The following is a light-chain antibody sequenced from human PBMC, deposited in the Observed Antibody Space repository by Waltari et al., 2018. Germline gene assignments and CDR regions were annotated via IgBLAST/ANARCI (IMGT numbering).Light chain of an antibody. CDR3: MQALQTPPT. Sequence: EIGMTQSPLSLPVTPGEPASISCRSSQSLLHSNVDNYVEWYLQKPGQSPQLLIYLGSNRASGVPDRFSGSGSGTDFTLKISRVEAEDVGVYYCMQALQTPPTFGGGTKVEIK. J-gene: IGKJ4*01. CDR2: LGS. V-gene: IGKV2-28*01. CDR1: QSLLHSNVDNY.